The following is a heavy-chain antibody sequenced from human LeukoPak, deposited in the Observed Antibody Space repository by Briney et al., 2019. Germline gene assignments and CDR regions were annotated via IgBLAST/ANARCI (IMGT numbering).Heavy chain of an antibody. Sequence: PSETLPLTCTLSGGSISSYYWSWIRQPPGKGLAWIGYIYYSGSTNYNPSLKTRVTISVDTSKNQFSLKLSSVTAADTAVYYCARGDYYDSSPVAYWGQGRLVTVSS. CDR1: GGSISSYY. V-gene: IGHV4-59*01. J-gene: IGHJ4*02. CDR3: ARGDYYDSSPVAY. CDR2: IYYSGST. D-gene: IGHD3-22*01.